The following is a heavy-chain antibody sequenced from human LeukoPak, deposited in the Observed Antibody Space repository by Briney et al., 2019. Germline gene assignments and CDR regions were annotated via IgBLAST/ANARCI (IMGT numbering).Heavy chain of an antibody. V-gene: IGHV3-21*04. CDR1: GFTFSSYS. Sequence: GGSLRLSCAASGFTFSSYSMNWVRQAPGKGLEWVSSISSSSSYIYYADSVKGRFTISRDNVKNSLYLQMNSLRAEDTAVYYCARGVVGGGYSYGKGDYWGQGTLVTVSS. CDR3: ARGVVGGGYSYGKGDY. J-gene: IGHJ4*02. CDR2: ISSSSSYI. D-gene: IGHD5-18*01.